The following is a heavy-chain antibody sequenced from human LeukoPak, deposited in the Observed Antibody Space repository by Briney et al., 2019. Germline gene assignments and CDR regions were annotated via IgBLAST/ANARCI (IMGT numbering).Heavy chain of an antibody. D-gene: IGHD2-8*01. CDR1: GTSITSSY. J-gene: IGHJ4*02. CDR2: GHYSGNT. Sequence: SETLSLTCTVSGTSITSSYRNWIRQAPGQGPEWIGYGHYSGNTKYNPPLKSRVTISVDTSKNQFSLRLSSVTAADTAVYFCAKWASDNRAFDLWGQGTLVTVSS. V-gene: IGHV4-59*08. CDR3: AKWASDNRAFDL.